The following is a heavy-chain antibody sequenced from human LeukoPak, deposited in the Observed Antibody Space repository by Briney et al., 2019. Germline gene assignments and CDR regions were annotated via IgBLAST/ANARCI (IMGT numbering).Heavy chain of an antibody. CDR1: GYTFTSYG. CDR2: TNAASGNT. D-gene: IGHD6-19*01. J-gene: IGHJ5*02. V-gene: IGHV1-3*02. CDR3: VRGNPGWTLDL. Sequence: ASVKVSCKASGYTFTSYGISWVRQAPGQRLEWIGWTNAASGNTEYSRVFQGRVTITRDTSASIAYMEMSSLRSEDMAVYYCVRGNPGWTLDLWGQGTLVTVSS.